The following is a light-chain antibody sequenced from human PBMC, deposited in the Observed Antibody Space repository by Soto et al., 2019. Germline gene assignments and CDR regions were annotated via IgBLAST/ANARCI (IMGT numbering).Light chain of an antibody. CDR3: QQYGSFRT. V-gene: IGKV3-20*01. CDR1: QTITSSS. CDR2: GAS. J-gene: IGKJ1*01. Sequence: EIVLTQSPGTLSLSPGERATLSCRASQTITSSSLAWYQQKPGQAPRLLIYGASRRATGSPDRVSGSGSGTDFTLNISRLEPEDFAVYYCQQYGSFRTFGQGTKVEIK.